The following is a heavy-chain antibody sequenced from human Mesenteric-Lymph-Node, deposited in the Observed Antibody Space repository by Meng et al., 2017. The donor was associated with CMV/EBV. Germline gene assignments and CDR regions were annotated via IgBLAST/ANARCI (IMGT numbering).Heavy chain of an antibody. Sequence: ASVKVSCKASGYTFTSYGISWVRQAPGQGLEWMGWISAYNGNTNYAQNFRDRLTMTTDTSTSTAYMDLRSLRSDDTAVYYCARDHDLWFTYIYGPKYWGQGTLVTVSS. CDR1: GYTFTSYG. CDR2: ISAYNGNT. J-gene: IGHJ4*02. V-gene: IGHV1-18*01. CDR3: ARDHDLWFTYIYGPKY. D-gene: IGHD3/OR15-3a*01.